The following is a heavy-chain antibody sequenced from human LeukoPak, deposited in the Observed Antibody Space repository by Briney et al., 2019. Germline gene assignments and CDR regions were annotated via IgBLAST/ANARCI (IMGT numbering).Heavy chain of an antibody. Sequence: SETLSLTCTVSGGSISSYYWSWLRQPAGKGLEWIGRIYTSGSTNYNPSLKSRVTMSVDTSKNQFSLKLSSVTAADTAVYYCARVFGYSYGLYYYYYMDVWGKGTTVTVSS. D-gene: IGHD5-18*01. CDR3: ARVFGYSYGLYYYYYMDV. V-gene: IGHV4-4*07. J-gene: IGHJ6*03. CDR2: IYTSGST. CDR1: GGSISSYY.